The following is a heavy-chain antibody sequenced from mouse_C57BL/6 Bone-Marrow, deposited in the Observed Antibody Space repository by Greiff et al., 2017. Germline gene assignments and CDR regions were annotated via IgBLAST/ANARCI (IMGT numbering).Heavy chain of an antibody. CDR2: IDPSDSYT. D-gene: IGHD2-4*01. Sequence: QVQLQQPGAELVKPGASVKLSCKASGYTFTSYWMQWVKQRPGQGLEWIGEIDPSDSYTNYNQKFKGKATLTVDTSSSTAYMQLSSLTSEDSAVYDCAKPDYDVAWFAYWGQGTLVTVSA. J-gene: IGHJ3*01. V-gene: IGHV1-50*01. CDR1: GYTFTSYW. CDR3: AKPDYDVAWFAY.